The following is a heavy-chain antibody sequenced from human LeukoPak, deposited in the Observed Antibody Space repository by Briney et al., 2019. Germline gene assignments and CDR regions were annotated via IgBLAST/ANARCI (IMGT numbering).Heavy chain of an antibody. J-gene: IGHJ4*02. CDR3: IGGTAMGNYFDY. Sequence: SETLSLTCTVSGGSISSSSYYWGWIRQPPGKGLEWIGSIYYSGSTYYNPSLKSRVTISVDTSKNQFSLKLSSVTAADTVVYYCIGGTAMGNYFDYWGQGTLVTVSS. V-gene: IGHV4-39*01. CDR1: GGSISSSSYY. CDR2: IYYSGST. D-gene: IGHD5-18*01.